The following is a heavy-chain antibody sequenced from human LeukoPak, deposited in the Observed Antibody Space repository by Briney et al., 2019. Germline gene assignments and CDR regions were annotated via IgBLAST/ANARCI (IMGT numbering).Heavy chain of an antibody. D-gene: IGHD3-3*01. CDR3: ATAVGSAVRFLEWFGP. CDR1: GYTLTELS. Sequence: GASVKVSCKVSGYTLTELSMHWVRQAPGKGLEWMGGFDPEDGETIYAQKFRGRVTMTEDTSTDTAYMELSSLRSEDTAVYYCATAVGSAVRFLEWFGPWGQGTLVTVSS. J-gene: IGHJ5*02. V-gene: IGHV1-24*01. CDR2: FDPEDGET.